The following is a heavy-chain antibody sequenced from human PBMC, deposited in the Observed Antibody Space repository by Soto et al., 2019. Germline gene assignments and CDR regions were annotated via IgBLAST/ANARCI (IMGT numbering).Heavy chain of an antibody. V-gene: IGHV3-15*01. D-gene: IGHD2-2*01. CDR3: TTDFDPGYCSNTSCFGDPNWFDP. Sequence: GGSLRLSCAASGFTFSNAWMSWVRQAPGKGLEWVGRIKSKTDGGTTDYAAPVKGRFTISRDDSKNTLYLQMNSLKTEDTAVYYCTTDFDPGYCSNTSCFGDPNWFDPWGQGTLVTVSS. CDR2: IKSKTDGGTT. CDR1: GFTFSNAW. J-gene: IGHJ5*02.